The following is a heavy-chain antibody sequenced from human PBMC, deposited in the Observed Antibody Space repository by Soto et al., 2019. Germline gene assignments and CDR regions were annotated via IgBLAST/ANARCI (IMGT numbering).Heavy chain of an antibody. V-gene: IGHV4-39*01. D-gene: IGHD1-1*01. CDR3: AMEGTGPYGMDV. J-gene: IGHJ6*02. CDR2: IYYSGST. Sequence: QLQLQESGPGLVKPSETLSLTCTVSGGSISSSSYYWGWIRQPPGKGLEWIGSIYYSGSTYYNPSLKSRVTISVDTSKNQFSLKLSSVTAADTAVYYCAMEGTGPYGMDVWGQGTTVTVSS. CDR1: GGSISSSSYY.